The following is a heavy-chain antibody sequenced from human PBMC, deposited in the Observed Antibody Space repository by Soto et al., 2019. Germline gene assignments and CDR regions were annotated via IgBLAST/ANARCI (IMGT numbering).Heavy chain of an antibody. D-gene: IGHD3-22*01. Sequence: TSETLSLTCAVSGGSISSGGYSWSWIRQPPGKGLEWIGYIYHSGSTYYNPSLKSRVTISVDRSKNQFSLKLSSVTAADTAVYYCARQVDSSGYYSYYFDYWGQGTLVTV. CDR2: IYHSGST. V-gene: IGHV4-30-2*01. CDR1: GGSISSGGYS. CDR3: ARQVDSSGYYSYYFDY. J-gene: IGHJ4*02.